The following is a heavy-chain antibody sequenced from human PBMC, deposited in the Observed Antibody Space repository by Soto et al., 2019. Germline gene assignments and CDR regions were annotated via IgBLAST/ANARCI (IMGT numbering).Heavy chain of an antibody. CDR2: MNPNSGNT. D-gene: IGHD2-15*01. Sequence: EASVKVSCKASGYTFTSYGISWVRQATGQGLEWMGWMNPNSGNTGYAQKFQGRVTMTRNTSISTAYMELSSLRSEDTAVYYCARESINCSGGSCYSGGYYYMDVWGKGTTVTVS. V-gene: IGHV1-8*02. CDR1: GYTFTSYG. J-gene: IGHJ6*03. CDR3: ARESINCSGGSCYSGGYYYMDV.